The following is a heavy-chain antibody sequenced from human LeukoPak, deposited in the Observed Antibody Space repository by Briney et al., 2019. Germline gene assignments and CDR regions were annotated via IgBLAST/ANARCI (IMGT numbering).Heavy chain of an antibody. CDR2: IGTAGDT. CDR1: EFTFSSYD. Sequence: PGGSLRLSCAASEFTFSSYDMHWVRQATGKGLEWVSAIGTAGDTYYPGSVKGRFTISRENAKNFLYLQMNSLRAGDTAVYYCARSSIAAGAPDFDYWGQGTLVTVSS. D-gene: IGHD6-6*01. CDR3: ARSSIAAGAPDFDY. J-gene: IGHJ4*02. V-gene: IGHV3-13*01.